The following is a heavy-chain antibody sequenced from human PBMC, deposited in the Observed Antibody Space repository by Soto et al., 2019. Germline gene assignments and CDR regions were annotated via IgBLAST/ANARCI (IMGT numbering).Heavy chain of an antibody. CDR3: ARDIVVVPAADIDY. V-gene: IGHV3-11*01. J-gene: IGHJ4*02. Sequence: GGSLRLSCAASGFTFSDYYMSWIRQAPGKGLEWVSYISSSGSTIYYADSVKGRFTISRDNAKNSLYLQMNSLRAEDTAVYYCARDIVVVPAADIDYWGQGTLVTVSS. CDR2: ISSSGSTI. CDR1: GFTFSDYY. D-gene: IGHD2-2*01.